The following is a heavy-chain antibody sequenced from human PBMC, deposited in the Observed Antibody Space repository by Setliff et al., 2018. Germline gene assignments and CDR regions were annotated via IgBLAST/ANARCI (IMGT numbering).Heavy chain of an antibody. CDR2: IIPGGST. Sequence: SETLSLTCGVYGGSFSGYYWSWIRQPPGKRLEWIGEIIPGGSTNYNPSLKSRVTISVDTSKNQFSWKVNSVTAADTAVYYCARPFSRSEKFLLDYWGQGALVTVSS. CDR1: GGSFSGYY. CDR3: ARPFSRSEKFLLDY. D-gene: IGHD2-15*01. J-gene: IGHJ4*02. V-gene: IGHV4-34*12.